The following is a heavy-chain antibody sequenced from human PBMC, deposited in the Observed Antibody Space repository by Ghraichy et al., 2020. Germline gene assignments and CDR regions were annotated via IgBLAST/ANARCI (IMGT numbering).Heavy chain of an antibody. CDR1: GDSVSSSGVA. Sequence: SETLSLTCAISGDSVSSSGVAWNWIRQSPSRGLEWLGRTYYRSKWNNDYAVSVKSRITINPDTSKNQFSLELNSVTPEDTAVYYCARYCWSDGASQTRSFDSWGQGTLVTVSS. V-gene: IGHV6-1*01. J-gene: IGHJ4*02. CDR3: ARYCWSDGASQTRSFDS. CDR2: TYYRSKWNN. D-gene: IGHD1-1*01.